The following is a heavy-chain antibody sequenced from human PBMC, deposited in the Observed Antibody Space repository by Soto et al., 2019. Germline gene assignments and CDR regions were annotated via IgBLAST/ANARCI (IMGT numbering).Heavy chain of an antibody. D-gene: IGHD6-13*01. J-gene: IGHJ6*02. CDR3: TRGGIAARYYYAMDV. CDR1: GGSFSGYY. CDR2: INHSGST. V-gene: IGHV4-34*01. Sequence: QVQLQQWGAGLLKPSETLSLSCAVYGGSFSGYYWSWIRQPPGKGLEWIGEINHSGSTNYNPSLKRRVTISVDTYKNPFSLKLSSVTAADTAVYYCTRGGIAARYYYAMDVWGQGTTVTVSS.